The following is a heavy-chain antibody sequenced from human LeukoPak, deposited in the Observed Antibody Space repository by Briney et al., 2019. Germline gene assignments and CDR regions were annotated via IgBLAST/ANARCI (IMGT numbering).Heavy chain of an antibody. V-gene: IGHV3-48*01. Sequence: PGGSLRLSCAASGFTFSSYDMNWVRQAPGKGLEWVSSISSSSRTIYYTDSVKGRFTISRDNAKSSLYLQMHSLRAEDTAVYYCARVRGSDWPIRIFMDVWGKGTTVTVSS. J-gene: IGHJ6*03. CDR2: ISSSSRTI. D-gene: IGHD6-19*01. CDR1: GFTFSSYD. CDR3: ARVRGSDWPIRIFMDV.